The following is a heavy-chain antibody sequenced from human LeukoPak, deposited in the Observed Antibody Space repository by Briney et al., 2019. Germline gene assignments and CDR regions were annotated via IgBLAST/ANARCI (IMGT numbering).Heavy chain of an antibody. CDR2: ITSTSTYI. D-gene: IGHD5-24*01. V-gene: IGHV3-21*01. Sequence: GGSLRLSCAVSGFSLYTYSMNWVRQAPGKGLEWVSSITSTSTYIYYADSVKGRFTISRDNAKNTLYLQMDSLRAEDTAVYYCAADLEFNYIDPWGQGTLVTVSS. CDR3: AADLEFNYIDP. CDR1: GFSLYTYS. J-gene: IGHJ5*02.